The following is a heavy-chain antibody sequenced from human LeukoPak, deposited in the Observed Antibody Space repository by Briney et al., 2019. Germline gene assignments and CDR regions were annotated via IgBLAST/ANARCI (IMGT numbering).Heavy chain of an antibody. J-gene: IGHJ4*02. D-gene: IGHD2-2*02. CDR3: ARAGGEYQLLYSGGVDY. V-gene: IGHV3-30*03. Sequence: GRSLRLSCAASGFTFSSYGMHWVRQAPGKGLEWVAVISYDGSNKYYADSVKGRLTISRDNSKNTLYLQMNSLRAEDTAVYYCARAGGEYQLLYSGGVDYWGQGTLVTVSS. CDR2: ISYDGSNK. CDR1: GFTFSSYG.